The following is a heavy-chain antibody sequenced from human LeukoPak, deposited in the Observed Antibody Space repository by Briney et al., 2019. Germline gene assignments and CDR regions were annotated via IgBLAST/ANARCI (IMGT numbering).Heavy chain of an antibody. Sequence: GGSLRLSRAASGFTFSSYSMNWVRQAPGKGLEWVSSISSSSSYIYYADSVKGRFTISRDNAKNSLYLQMNSLRAEDTAVYYCARGSANAFDIWGQGTMVTVSS. CDR2: ISSSSSYI. V-gene: IGHV3-21*01. D-gene: IGHD2-15*01. J-gene: IGHJ3*02. CDR1: GFTFSSYS. CDR3: ARGSANAFDI.